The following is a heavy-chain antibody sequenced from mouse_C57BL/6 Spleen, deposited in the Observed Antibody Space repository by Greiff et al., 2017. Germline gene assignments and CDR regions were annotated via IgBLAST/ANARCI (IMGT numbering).Heavy chain of an antibody. Sequence: VQLQQSGPELVKPGASVKISCKASGYTFTDYYMNWVKQSHGKSLEWIGDINPTNGGTSYNQKFKGKATLTVDKSSSTAYMERRSLTSEDSAVYYGARPGAYYSNYFDYWGQGTTLTVAS. V-gene: IGHV1-26*01. D-gene: IGHD2-5*01. J-gene: IGHJ2*01. CDR2: INPTNGGT. CDR3: ARPGAYYSNYFDY. CDR1: GYTFTDYY.